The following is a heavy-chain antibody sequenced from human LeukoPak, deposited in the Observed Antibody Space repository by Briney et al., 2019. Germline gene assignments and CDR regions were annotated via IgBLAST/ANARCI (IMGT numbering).Heavy chain of an antibody. Sequence: GGSLRLSCAAPGFTFSSYAMHWVRQAPGKGLEWVAVISYDGSNKYYADSVKGRFTISRDNSKNTLYLQMNSLRAEDTAVYYCARALELRYDFWSGFDYWGQGTLVTVSS. V-gene: IGHV3-30-3*01. CDR1: GFTFSSYA. J-gene: IGHJ4*02. CDR2: ISYDGSNK. CDR3: ARALELRYDFWSGFDY. D-gene: IGHD3-3*01.